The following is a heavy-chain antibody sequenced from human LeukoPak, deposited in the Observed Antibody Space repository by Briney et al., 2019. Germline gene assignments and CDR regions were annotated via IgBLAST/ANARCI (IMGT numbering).Heavy chain of an antibody. D-gene: IGHD1-26*01. J-gene: IGHJ3*02. CDR3: ARVVVGKWELFYAFDI. CDR2: FDPEDGKT. CDR1: GYTLTELS. Sequence: ASVKVSCKVSGYTLTELSIHWVRQAPGKGLEWMGGFDPEDGKTIYSQKFQGRVTMTEDTSTATAYMELRSLRSDDTAVYYCARVVVGKWELFYAFDIWGQGTMVTVSS. V-gene: IGHV1-24*01.